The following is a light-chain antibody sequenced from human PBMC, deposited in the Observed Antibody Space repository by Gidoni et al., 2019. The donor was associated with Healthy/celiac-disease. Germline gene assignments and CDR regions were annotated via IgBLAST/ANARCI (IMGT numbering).Light chain of an antibody. V-gene: IGKV3-20*01. J-gene: IGKJ2*01. CDR1: QSVSSSY. CDR3: QQYGSSSYT. Sequence: EIVLTQPPGTLSLSPGERATLSCRASQSVSSSYLAWHQQKPGQAPRLLIYGASGRATGIPDRFSGSGSGTDFTLTIRRLEPEDFAVYYCQQYGSSSYTFGQGTKLEIK. CDR2: GAS.